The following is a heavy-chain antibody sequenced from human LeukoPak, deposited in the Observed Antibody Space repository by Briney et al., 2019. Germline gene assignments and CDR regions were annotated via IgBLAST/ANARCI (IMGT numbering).Heavy chain of an antibody. CDR1: GGSISSSSYY. CDR3: ARKAARYGVPYYFDY. J-gene: IGHJ4*02. D-gene: IGHD6-6*01. V-gene: IGHV4-39*07. CDR2: IYYSGST. Sequence: SETLSLTCTVSGGSISSSSYYWGWIRQPPGKGLEWIGSIYYSGSTYYNSSLKSRVTISVDTSKNQFSLKLSSVTDAVTSLYYCARKAARYGVPYYFDYWAQGSLVTVSS.